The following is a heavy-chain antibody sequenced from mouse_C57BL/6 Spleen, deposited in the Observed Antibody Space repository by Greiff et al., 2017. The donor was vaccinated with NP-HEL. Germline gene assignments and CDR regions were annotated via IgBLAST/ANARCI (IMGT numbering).Heavy chain of an antibody. Sequence: QVQLQQSGAELARPGASVKLSCKASGYTFTSYGISWVKQRTGQGLEWIGEIYPRSGNTYYNEKFKGKATLTEDKSSSTAYMELRSLTSEDSAVYFCARGYCALERWYFDVWGTGATVTVSS. J-gene: IGHJ1*03. CDR3: ARGYCALERWYFDV. D-gene: IGHD1-2*01. V-gene: IGHV1-81*01. CDR2: IYPRSGNT. CDR1: GYTFTSYG.